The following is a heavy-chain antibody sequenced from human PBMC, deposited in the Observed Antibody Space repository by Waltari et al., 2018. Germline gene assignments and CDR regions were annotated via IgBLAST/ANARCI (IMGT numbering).Heavy chain of an antibody. V-gene: IGHV4-39*01. CDR1: GDSISSSSYY. D-gene: IGHD2-15*01. J-gene: IGHJ4*02. CDR3: VRHARTTSGGKHFDH. CDR2: MYYSGST. Sequence: QLQLQESVPGLVKASETLSLTCTVSGDSISSSSYYWGWVRQPPGKGLEWIGNMYYSGSTYYNPSLKSRVTISGDTSKSQFSLKLSSVTAADTSMYYCVRHARTTSGGKHFDHWGQGMLVTVSP.